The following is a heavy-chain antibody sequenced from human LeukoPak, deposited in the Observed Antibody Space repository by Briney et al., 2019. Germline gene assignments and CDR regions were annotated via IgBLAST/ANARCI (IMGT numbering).Heavy chain of an antibody. CDR2: ISSSGST. J-gene: IGHJ5*02. Sequence: PSETLSLTCTVSGDSISSGDYYWSWIRQPAGKGLEWIGRISSSGSTNYNPSLKSRVTISVDTSKNQFSLKLSSVTAADTAVYYCASKRGQFYHNWFDPWGQGTLVTVSS. D-gene: IGHD2/OR15-2a*01. CDR3: ASKRGQFYHNWFDP. V-gene: IGHV4-61*02. CDR1: GDSISSGDYY.